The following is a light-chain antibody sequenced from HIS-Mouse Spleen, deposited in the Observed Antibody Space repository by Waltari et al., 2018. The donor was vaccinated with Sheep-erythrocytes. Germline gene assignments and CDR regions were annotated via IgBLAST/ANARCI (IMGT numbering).Light chain of an antibody. Sequence: ILLPQSPGTLSSSPGDRSTLSCRASQRVSSSYLAWYQQKPGQAPRLLIYGASSRATGIPDRFSGSGSGTDFTLTISRLEPEDFAVYYCQQYGSSPPTFGQGTKVEIK. CDR3: QQYGSSPPT. V-gene: IGKV3-20*01. CDR2: GAS. CDR1: QRVSSSY. J-gene: IGKJ1*01.